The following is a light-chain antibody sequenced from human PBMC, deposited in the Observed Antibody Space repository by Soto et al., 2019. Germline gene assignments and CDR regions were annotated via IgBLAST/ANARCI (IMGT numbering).Light chain of an antibody. V-gene: IGLV1-44*01. CDR3: ATWDDSLGGYV. J-gene: IGLJ1*01. CDR1: SSNIGSNT. Sequence: QSVLTQPLSASGTPGQRVTISCSGSSSNIGSNTVNWYQQLPGTAPKLLIYSHNQRPSGVPDRFSVSKSGTSASLAISGLQSEDEADYYCATWDDSLGGYVFGTGTKLTVL. CDR2: SHN.